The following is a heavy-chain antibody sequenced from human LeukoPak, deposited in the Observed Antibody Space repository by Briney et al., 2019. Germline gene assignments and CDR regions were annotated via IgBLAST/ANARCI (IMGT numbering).Heavy chain of an antibody. CDR3: ARDLSIAAAKYFQH. CDR1: GYTFTSYA. D-gene: IGHD6-13*01. J-gene: IGHJ1*01. V-gene: IGHV7-4-1*02. CDR2: INTNTGNP. Sequence: ASVKVSCKASGYTFTSYAMNWVRQAPGQGLEWMGWINTNTGNPTYAQGFTGRFAFSLDTSVSTAYLQISSLKAEDTAVYYCARDLSIAAAKYFQHWGQGTLVTVSS.